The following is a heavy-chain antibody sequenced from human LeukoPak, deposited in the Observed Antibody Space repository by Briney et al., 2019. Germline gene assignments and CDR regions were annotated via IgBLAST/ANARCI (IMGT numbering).Heavy chain of an antibody. V-gene: IGHV1-18*01. CDR3: ARDASGGPYFDY. CDR1: GYTFTSYG. D-gene: IGHD4-23*01. Sequence: ASVKVSCKASGYTFTSYGISWVRQPPGQGLEWVGWISAYNRDTNYAQKVQGRVTLTTDTSTTTAYMELRSLRSDDTAVYYCARDASGGPYFDYWGNGTMVTVAS. CDR2: ISAYNRDT. J-gene: IGHJ4*03.